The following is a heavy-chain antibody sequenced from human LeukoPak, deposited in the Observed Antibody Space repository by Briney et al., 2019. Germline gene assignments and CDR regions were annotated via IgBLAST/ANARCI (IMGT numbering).Heavy chain of an antibody. J-gene: IGHJ4*02. V-gene: IGHV3-9*03. CDR2: ISWNSGSI. CDR3: AKGGVRYYYGSGSSVDY. Sequence: GRSLRLSCAASGFTFDDYAMHWVRQAPGKGLEWVSGISWNSGSIGYADSLKGRFTISRDNAKNSLYLPMNSLRAEDMALYYCAKGGVRYYYGSGSSVDYWGQGTLVTVSS. CDR1: GFTFDDYA. D-gene: IGHD3-10*01.